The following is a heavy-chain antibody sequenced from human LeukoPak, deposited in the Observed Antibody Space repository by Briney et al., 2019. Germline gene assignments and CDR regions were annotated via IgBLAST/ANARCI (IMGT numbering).Heavy chain of an antibody. CDR2: FDPEDGET. V-gene: IGHV1-24*01. CDR1: GYTLTELS. Sequence: ASVKVSCKVSGYTLTELSMHWVRQAPGKGLEWRGGFDPEDGETIYAQKFQGRVTMTEDTSTDTAYMELSSLRSEDTAVYYCATNAVGDYGDYGAFDYWGQGTLVTVSS. CDR3: ATNAVGDYGDYGAFDY. D-gene: IGHD4-17*01. J-gene: IGHJ4*02.